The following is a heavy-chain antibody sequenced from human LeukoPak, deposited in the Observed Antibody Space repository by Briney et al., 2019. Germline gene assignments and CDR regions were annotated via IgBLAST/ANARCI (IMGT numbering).Heavy chain of an antibody. CDR1: GYTFTSYD. CDR3: AREKKGRITIFGVVIKPTYYFDY. CDR2: MNPNSGNT. V-gene: IGHV1-8*01. J-gene: IGHJ4*02. D-gene: IGHD3-3*01. Sequence: GASVKVSCKASGYTFTSYDINWVRQATGQGLEWMGWMNPNSGNTGYAQKFQGRVTMTRDTSTSTVYMELSSLRSEDTAVYYCAREKKGRITIFGVVIKPTYYFDYWGQGTLVTVSS.